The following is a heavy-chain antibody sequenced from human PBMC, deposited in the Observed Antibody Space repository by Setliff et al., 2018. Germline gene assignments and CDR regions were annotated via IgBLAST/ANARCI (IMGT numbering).Heavy chain of an antibody. V-gene: IGHV4-59*08. CDR3: ARHPSSGSYYGGSIFYFDD. CDR2: IYYTGTT. J-gene: IGHJ4*02. Sequence: PSETLSLTCAVSGGSISGYYWSWIRQPPGKELEWIGYIYYTGTTNYNPSLKSRVTISVDTSKNQFSLKLSCVTAADTAVYYCARHPSSGSYYGGSIFYFDDWGPGILVTVSS. CDR1: GGSISGYY. D-gene: IGHD1-26*01.